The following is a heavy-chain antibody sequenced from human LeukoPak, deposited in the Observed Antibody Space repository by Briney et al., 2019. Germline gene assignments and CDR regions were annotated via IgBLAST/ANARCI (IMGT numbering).Heavy chain of an antibody. CDR2: VTFDGSST. D-gene: IGHD4-17*01. Sequence: PGGSLRLSCTASGFTFNTYTMHWVRQAPGKGLEWVAVVTFDGSSTYYADSVKGRFTLSRDNSKNTLYLQMNSLKTEDTAVYYCTPYAFDYWGQGTLVTVSS. V-gene: IGHV3-30-3*01. J-gene: IGHJ4*02. CDR1: GFTFNTYT. CDR3: TPYAFDY.